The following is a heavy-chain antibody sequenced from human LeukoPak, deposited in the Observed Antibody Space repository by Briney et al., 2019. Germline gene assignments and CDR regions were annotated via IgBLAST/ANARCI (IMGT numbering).Heavy chain of an antibody. D-gene: IGHD3-10*01. CDR2: IRYDGSDQ. CDR3: ATRRYGYYGSGSPYYYYYYMDV. J-gene: IGHJ6*03. V-gene: IGHV3-30*02. CDR1: GFIFSRYG. Sequence: PGGSLRLSCVASGFIFSRYGIHWVRQAPGKGLEWVAFIRYDGSDQYYADSVKGRFTISRDNSKITLYLQMNSLRSEDTAVYYCATRRYGYYGSGSPYYYYYYMDVWGKGTTVTISS.